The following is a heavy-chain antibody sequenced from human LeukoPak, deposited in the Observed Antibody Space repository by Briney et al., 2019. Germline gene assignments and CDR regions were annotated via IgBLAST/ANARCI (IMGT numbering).Heavy chain of an antibody. J-gene: IGHJ4*02. V-gene: IGHV3-11*01. CDR3: AAEDSSGYYEPVDY. CDR2: ISSSGSTI. CDR1: GFTVSDYY. D-gene: IGHD3-22*01. Sequence: GGSLRLSCAASGFTVSDYYMSWIRQAPGKGLEWVSYISSSGSTIYYADSVKGRFTISRDNAKNSLYLQMNSLRAEDTAVYYCAAEDSSGYYEPVDYWGQGTLVTVSS.